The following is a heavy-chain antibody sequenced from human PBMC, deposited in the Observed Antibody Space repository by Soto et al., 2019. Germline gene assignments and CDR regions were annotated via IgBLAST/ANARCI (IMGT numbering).Heavy chain of an antibody. CDR3: ARHPYGNDAFDI. D-gene: IGHD4-17*01. V-gene: IGHV1-18*01. CDR1: GYTFTSYG. Sequence: ASVKVSCKASGYTFTSYGISWVRQAPGQGLEWMGWISAYNGNTNYAQKLQGRVTMTTDTSTSTAYIELRSLRSDDTAVYYCARHPYGNDAFDIWGQGTMVTVSS. J-gene: IGHJ3*02. CDR2: ISAYNGNT.